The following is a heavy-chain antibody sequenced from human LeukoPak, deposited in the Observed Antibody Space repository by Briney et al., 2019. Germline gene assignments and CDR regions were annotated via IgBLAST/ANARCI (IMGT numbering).Heavy chain of an antibody. V-gene: IGHV1-2*02. J-gene: IGHJ4*02. CDR2: INPNSGGT. Sequence: ASVKVSCKASGYTFTSYAMNWVRQAPGQGLEWMGWINPNSGGTNYAQKFQGRVTMTRDTSISTAYMELSRLRSDDTAVYYCARESDSSSFDYWGQGTLVTVSS. CDR1: GYTFTSYA. D-gene: IGHD6-6*01. CDR3: ARESDSSSFDY.